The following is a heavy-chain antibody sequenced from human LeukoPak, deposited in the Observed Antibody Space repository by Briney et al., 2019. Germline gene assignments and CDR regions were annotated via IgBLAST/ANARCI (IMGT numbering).Heavy chain of an antibody. J-gene: IGHJ4*02. CDR3: TRDPGSYSDS. V-gene: IGHV4-38-2*02. CDR1: DYSISSGYY. Sequence: SETLSLTCTVSDYSISSGYYWGWIRQPPGKGLEWIGNIYHSGNTYYNPSLRSRVTTSVDTSKNHFSLKLSSVTAADTAVYYCTRDPGSYSDSWGQGTLVTVSS. CDR2: IYHSGNT. D-gene: IGHD1-26*01.